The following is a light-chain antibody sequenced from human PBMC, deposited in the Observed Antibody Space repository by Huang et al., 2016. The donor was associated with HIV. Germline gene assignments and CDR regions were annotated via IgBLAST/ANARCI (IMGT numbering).Light chain of an antibody. J-gene: IGKJ1*01. CDR1: QSVSSN. CDR3: QQYNNWPWT. V-gene: IGKV3D-15*01. CDR2: GAS. Sequence: EIVMTQSPGTLSESPGERVTLSCRASQSVSSNLGWYQQKPGQAPRLLIYGASTRAPGIPGRFSGSGSGTDFTLTISSLQSEDCAVYYCQQYNNWPWTFGRGTKVEI.